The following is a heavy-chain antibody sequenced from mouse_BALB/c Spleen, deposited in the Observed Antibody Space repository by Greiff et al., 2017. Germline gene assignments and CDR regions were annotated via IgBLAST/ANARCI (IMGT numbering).Heavy chain of an antibody. CDR1: GYTFTSYW. V-gene: IGHV1-7*01. D-gene: IGHD1-1*01. CDR3: ARPYYGSSSFAY. CDR2: INPSTGYT. Sequence: VQLQQSGAELAKPGASVKMSCKASGYTFTSYWMHWVKQRPGQGLEWIGYINPSTGYTEYNQKFKDKATLTADKSSSTAYMQLSSLTSEDSAVYYCARPYYGSSSFAYWGQGTLVTVSA. J-gene: IGHJ3*01.